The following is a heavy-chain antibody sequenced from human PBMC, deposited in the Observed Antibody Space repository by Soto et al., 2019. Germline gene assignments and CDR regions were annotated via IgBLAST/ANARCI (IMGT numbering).Heavy chain of an antibody. V-gene: IGHV4-39*01. CDR1: GGSISSSSYY. D-gene: IGHD3-22*01. CDR3: ARPYYYDSSGYYGSQLYYFDY. CDR2: IYYSGST. Sequence: SETLSLTCTVSGGSISSSSYYWGWIRQPPGKGLEWIGSIYYSGSTYYNPSLKSRVTISVDTSKNQFSLKLSSVTAADTAVYYCARPYYYDSSGYYGSQLYYFDYWGQGTLVTVSS. J-gene: IGHJ4*02.